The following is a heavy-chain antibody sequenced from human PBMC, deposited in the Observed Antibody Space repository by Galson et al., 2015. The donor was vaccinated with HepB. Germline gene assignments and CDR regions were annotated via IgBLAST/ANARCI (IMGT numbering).Heavy chain of an antibody. V-gene: IGHV3-33*01. CDR2: IWYDGSNK. J-gene: IGHJ6*03. Sequence: SLRLSCAASGFSFSRYGMHRGRHSPGKGLEWVAVIWYDGSNKHYVESVKGRFTISRDNSKNMLYLQMSSLRVEDTAVYYCARELRFLGGNYYYYMDVWGKGTTVTVSS. CDR1: GFSFSRYG. CDR3: ARELRFLGGNYYYYMDV. D-gene: IGHD3-3*01.